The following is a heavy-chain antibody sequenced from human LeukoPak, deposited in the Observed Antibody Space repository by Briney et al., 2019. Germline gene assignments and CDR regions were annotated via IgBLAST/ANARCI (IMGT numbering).Heavy chain of an antibody. CDR2: ISSSSTYI. D-gene: IGHD4-17*01. Sequence: GGSLRLSCAASGFTFSTYSINWVRQASGKGLEWVSSISSSSTYIYYADSVKGRFTISRDNAKNSLYLQMNSLRAEDTAVYYCGTWTTVASYFDYWGQGTLVTVSS. J-gene: IGHJ4*02. CDR1: GFTFSTYS. V-gene: IGHV3-21*06. CDR3: GTWTTVASYFDY.